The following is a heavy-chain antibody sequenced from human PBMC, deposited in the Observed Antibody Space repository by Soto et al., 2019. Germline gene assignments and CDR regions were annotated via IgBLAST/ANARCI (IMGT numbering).Heavy chain of an antibody. J-gene: IGHJ6*03. CDR3: AKDTQRIQLWLREYYYYYMDV. V-gene: IGHV3-30*18. D-gene: IGHD5-18*01. Sequence: GGSLRLSCAASGFTFSSYGMHWVRQAPGKGLEWVAVISYDGSNKYYADSVKGRFTISRDNSKNTLYLQMNSLRAEDTAVYYCAKDTQRIQLWLREYYYYYMDVWGKGTTVTVSS. CDR1: GFTFSSYG. CDR2: ISYDGSNK.